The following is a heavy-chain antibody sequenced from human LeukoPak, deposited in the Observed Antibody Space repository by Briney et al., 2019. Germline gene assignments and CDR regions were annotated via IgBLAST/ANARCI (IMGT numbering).Heavy chain of an antibody. V-gene: IGHV1-69*06. CDR2: IIPIFGKA. CDR3: ARTTAMDLYYFDY. CDR1: GGTFSTYA. Sequence: SVKVSCKASGGTFSTYAVSWVRQAPGQGLEWMGGIIPIFGKADYAQKFQGRVTITADKSTSTAYMELSSLRSEDTAVYYCARTTAMDLYYFDYWGQGTLVTVSS. D-gene: IGHD5-18*01. J-gene: IGHJ4*02.